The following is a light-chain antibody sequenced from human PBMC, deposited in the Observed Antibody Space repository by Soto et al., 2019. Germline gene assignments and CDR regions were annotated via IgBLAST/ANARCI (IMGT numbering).Light chain of an antibody. Sequence: AIQLTQSPSSLSASVGDRVTITCRASQGISSALAWYQQKPGKAPKLLIYDASSLESGVPSRFSGSGSGTDFTLTISSLQPEDFATYYCQQFNNYRTFGGGTKVDIK. CDR3: QQFNNYRT. CDR2: DAS. V-gene: IGKV1D-13*01. J-gene: IGKJ4*01. CDR1: QGISSA.